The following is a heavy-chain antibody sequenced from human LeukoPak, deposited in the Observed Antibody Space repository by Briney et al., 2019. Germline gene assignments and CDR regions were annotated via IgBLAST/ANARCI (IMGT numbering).Heavy chain of an antibody. CDR2: IYYSGST. V-gene: IGHV4-39*01. J-gene: IGHJ5*02. D-gene: IGHD1-26*01. Sequence: SETLSLTCTVFGGSISSSSYYWGWIRQPPGKGLEWIGSIYYSGSTYYNPSLKSRVTISVDTSKNQFSLKLSSVTAADTAVYYCARHRTGGGSYHKGDWFDPWGQGTLVTVSS. CDR3: ARHRTGGGSYHKGDWFDP. CDR1: GGSISSSSYY.